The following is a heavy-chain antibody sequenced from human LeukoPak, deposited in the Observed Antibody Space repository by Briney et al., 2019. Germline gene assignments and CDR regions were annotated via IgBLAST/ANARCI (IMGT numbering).Heavy chain of an antibody. Sequence: SETLSLTCAVYGGSFSGYYWSWIRQPPGKGLEWIGEINHSGSTNYNPSLKSRVTISVDTSKNQFSLKLSSVTAADTAVYYCARECHYYDSSGNCCYWGQGTLVTVSS. J-gene: IGHJ4*02. CDR2: INHSGST. CDR1: GGSFSGYY. CDR3: ARECHYYDSSGNCCY. D-gene: IGHD3-22*01. V-gene: IGHV4-34*01.